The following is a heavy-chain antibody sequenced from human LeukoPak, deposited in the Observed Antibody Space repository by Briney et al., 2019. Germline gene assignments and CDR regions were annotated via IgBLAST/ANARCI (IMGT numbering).Heavy chain of an antibody. J-gene: IGHJ4*02. CDR2: ISSDGIIT. D-gene: IGHD1/OR15-1a*01. V-gene: IGHV3-74*01. Sequence: GGSLRLSCAASGFTFSSDWMHWVRQGPGKGLVWVSRISSDGIITVYADSVKGRFTISRDNAKNSLYLQMGSLRDEDTAVYYCARGWNSWYFDYWGQGTLVTVSS. CDR1: GFTFSSDW. CDR3: ARGWNSWYFDY.